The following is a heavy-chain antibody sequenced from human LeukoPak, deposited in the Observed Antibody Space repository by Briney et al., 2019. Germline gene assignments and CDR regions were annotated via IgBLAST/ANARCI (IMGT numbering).Heavy chain of an antibody. J-gene: IGHJ3*02. Sequence: GGSLRLSCAASGFTFSSYAMSWVRQAPGKGLQWVSTITGTTHYADSVKGRFTISRDNSKNTLFLQMNSLTAEDTAVFYCAKARGAYDVDDPFDIWGQGAMVTVSS. CDR2: ITGTT. CDR3: AKARGAYDVDDPFDI. D-gene: IGHD5-12*01. V-gene: IGHV3-23*01. CDR1: GFTFSSYA.